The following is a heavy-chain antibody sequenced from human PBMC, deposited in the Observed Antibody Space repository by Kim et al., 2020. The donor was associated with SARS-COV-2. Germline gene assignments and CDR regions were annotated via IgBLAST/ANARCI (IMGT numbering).Heavy chain of an antibody. CDR2: ISGSGGST. J-gene: IGHJ4*02. CDR1: GFTFSSYA. CDR3: AKGGRIAARPLFDY. V-gene: IGHV3-23*01. D-gene: IGHD6-6*01. Sequence: GGSLRLSCAASGFTFSSYAMSWVRQAPGKGLEWVSAISGSGGSTYYAHSVKGRFTISRDNSKNPLYLQTNSLRAEDTAVYYCAKGGRIAARPLFDYWGQGTLVTVSS.